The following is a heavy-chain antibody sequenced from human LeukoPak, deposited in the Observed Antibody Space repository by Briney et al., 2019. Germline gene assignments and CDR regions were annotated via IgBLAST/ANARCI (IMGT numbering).Heavy chain of an antibody. CDR3: GRVEVDYYGSVDY. CDR1: GGSISSGDYY. D-gene: IGHD3-10*01. J-gene: IGHJ4*02. Sequence: SETLSLTCTVSGGSISSGDYYWSWNRQPPGKGLEWIGYIYYSGGTYYNPSLLSRVTMSVDTSKNQFSLRLNSVTAADTAMYSCGRVEVDYYGSVDYWGQGTLVTVSS. V-gene: IGHV4-30-4*01. CDR2: IYYSGGT.